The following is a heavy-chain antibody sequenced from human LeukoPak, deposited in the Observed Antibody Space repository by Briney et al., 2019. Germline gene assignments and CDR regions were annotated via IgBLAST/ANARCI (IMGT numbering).Heavy chain of an antibody. Sequence: GGSLRLSCAASGFTFSSYGMHWVRQAPGKGLEWVAVISYDGSDKYYADSVKGRFTISRDNSKNTLYLQMNSLRAEDTAVYYCARDQGDAVLTIIGVVTGYYFDYWGQGTLVTVSS. CDR2: ISYDGSDK. CDR3: ARDQGDAVLTIIGVVTGYYFDY. CDR1: GFTFSSYG. J-gene: IGHJ4*02. V-gene: IGHV3-30*03. D-gene: IGHD3-3*01.